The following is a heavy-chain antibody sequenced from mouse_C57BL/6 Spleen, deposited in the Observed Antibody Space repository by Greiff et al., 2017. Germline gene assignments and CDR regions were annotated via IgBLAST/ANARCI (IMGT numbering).Heavy chain of an antibody. CDR3: ASYYGSSDYFDY. Sequence: QVQLQQPGAELVRPGTSVKVSCKASGYAFTNYLIEWVKQRPGQGLEWIGVINPGSGGTNYNEKFKGKATLTADKSSSTAYMQLSSLTSEDSAVYFCASYYGSSDYFDYWGQGTTLTVSS. D-gene: IGHD1-1*01. V-gene: IGHV1-54*01. J-gene: IGHJ2*01. CDR1: GYAFTNYL. CDR2: INPGSGGT.